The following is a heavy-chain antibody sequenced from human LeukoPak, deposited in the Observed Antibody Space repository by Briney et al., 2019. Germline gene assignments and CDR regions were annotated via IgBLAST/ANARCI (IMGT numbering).Heavy chain of an antibody. D-gene: IGHD4-17*01. CDR1: GTSFTSYY. J-gene: IGHJ4*02. V-gene: IGHV4-34*01. Sequence: KPSETLSLTCGVSGTSFTSYYWSWIRQPPGRGLEWIGEVNHSGYTNMTPSLKSRVTISVDTSKNQFSLMMTSVTAADTAVYFCARMTTGHDYWGQGTLVTVSS. CDR3: ARMTTGHDY. CDR2: VNHSGYT.